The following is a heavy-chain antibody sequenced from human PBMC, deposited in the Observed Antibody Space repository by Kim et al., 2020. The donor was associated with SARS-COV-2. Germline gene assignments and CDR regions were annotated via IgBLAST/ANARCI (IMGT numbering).Heavy chain of an antibody. Sequence: LKRRVTISVDTSKNQFSRKLSSVTAADTAVYYCARHGVQQLVSDYYYGMDVWGQGTTVTVSS. D-gene: IGHD6-13*01. V-gene: IGHV4-39*01. J-gene: IGHJ6*02. CDR3: ARHGVQQLVSDYYYGMDV.